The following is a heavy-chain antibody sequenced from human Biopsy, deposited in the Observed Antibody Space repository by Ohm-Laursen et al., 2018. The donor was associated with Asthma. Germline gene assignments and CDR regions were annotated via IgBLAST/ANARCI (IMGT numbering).Heavy chain of an antibody. J-gene: IGHJ4*02. CDR1: GGSISSGGYY. Sequence: TLSLTCTVSGGSISSGGYYWSWIRQHPGKGLEWIGFIYYSGSTYYNPSLKSRVSISIDTSKNQFSLKLSSVTAADTAVYYCARVQDYYDSRGYYRSFDYWGQGTLVTVSS. CDR3: ARVQDYYDSRGYYRSFDY. V-gene: IGHV4-31*03. CDR2: IYYSGST. D-gene: IGHD3-22*01.